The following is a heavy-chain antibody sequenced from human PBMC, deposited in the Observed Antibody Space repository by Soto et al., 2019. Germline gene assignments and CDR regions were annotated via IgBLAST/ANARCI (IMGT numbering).Heavy chain of an antibody. CDR3: ARITRY. D-gene: IGHD3-3*01. CDR2: VSGDGRAI. CDR1: GFTFASSA. V-gene: IGHV3-23*01. Sequence: EVQLLESGGGLVQPGGSLRLSCAASGFTFASSAMTWVRQAPGKGLEWISSVSGDGRAIYYADTLKGRFTISRDISKSTSYLQMNGLRAEDTATYFCARITRYWGQGTLVTVAS. J-gene: IGHJ4*02.